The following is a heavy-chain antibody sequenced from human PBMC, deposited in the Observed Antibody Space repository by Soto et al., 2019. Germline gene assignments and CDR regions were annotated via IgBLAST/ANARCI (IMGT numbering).Heavy chain of an antibody. D-gene: IGHD3-10*01. V-gene: IGHV3-74*01. Sequence: GGSLRLSCAASGFTFSSYWMHWVRQAPGKGLVWVSRINSDGSSTSYADSVKGRFTISRDNAKNTLYLQMNSLRAEDTAVYYCARSGNLITMVRGVMYHFDYWGQGALVTVSS. J-gene: IGHJ4*02. CDR3: ARSGNLITMVRGVMYHFDY. CDR1: GFTFSSYW. CDR2: INSDGSST.